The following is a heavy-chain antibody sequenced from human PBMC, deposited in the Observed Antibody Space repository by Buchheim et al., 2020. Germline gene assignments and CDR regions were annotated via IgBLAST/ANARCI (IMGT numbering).Heavy chain of an antibody. CDR2: ISISGSTS. V-gene: IGHV3-23*01. J-gene: IGHJ4*02. CDR1: GFTFSNYA. D-gene: IGHD3-9*01. Sequence: EVQLLESGGDLVQPGGSLRLSCAASGFTFSNYAMSWVRQAPGKGLEWVSDISISGSTSHYADSVKGRFTIVRDNSKNTLFMQMNSLRAEDTAVYYCAEATGNFDYWGQGTL. CDR3: AEATGNFDY.